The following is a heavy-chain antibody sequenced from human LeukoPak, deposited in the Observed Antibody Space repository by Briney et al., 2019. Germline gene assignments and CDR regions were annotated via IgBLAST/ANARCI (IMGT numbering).Heavy chain of an antibody. V-gene: IGHV1-69*02. CDR3: ARGRGSGWFVAFDI. CDR1: GGTFSSYT. Sequence: SVKVSCKASGGTFSSYTISWVRQAPGQGLEWMGRIIPILGIANYAQKFQGRVTITADKSTSTAYMELSSLRSEDTAVYYCARGRGSGWFVAFDIWGQGTMVTVSS. J-gene: IGHJ3*02. D-gene: IGHD6-19*01. CDR2: IIPILGIA.